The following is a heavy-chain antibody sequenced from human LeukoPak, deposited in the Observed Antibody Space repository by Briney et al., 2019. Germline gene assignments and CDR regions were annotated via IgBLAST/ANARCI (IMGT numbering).Heavy chain of an antibody. D-gene: IGHD6-13*01. CDR2: ISGSGVST. J-gene: IGHJ4*02. CDR3: AKESSSSWHLDY. V-gene: IGHV3-23*01. Sequence: AGGSLRLSCAASGFTFSSYAMSWVRQAPGKGLEWVSRISGSGVSTYYADSVKGRLAISRDNSKNTLYLQMNSLRAEDTAVYYCAKESSSSWHLDYWGQGTLVTVSS. CDR1: GFTFSSYA.